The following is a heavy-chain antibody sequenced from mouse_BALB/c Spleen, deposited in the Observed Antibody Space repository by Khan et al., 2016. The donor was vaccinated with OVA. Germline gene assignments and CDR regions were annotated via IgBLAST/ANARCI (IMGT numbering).Heavy chain of an antibody. V-gene: IGHV3-2*02. Sequence: EVKLEESGPGLVKPSQSLSLTCTVTGYSITSGYAWNWIRQFPGNKLEWMGYISYSGGTSYNPSLKSRISITRDTPKNQFFLQLNSVTTEDTATYYCARGNYYGYYFDYWGQGTPLTVSS. CDR1: GYSITSGYA. J-gene: IGHJ2*01. CDR3: ARGNYYGYYFDY. CDR2: ISYSGGT. D-gene: IGHD1-1*01.